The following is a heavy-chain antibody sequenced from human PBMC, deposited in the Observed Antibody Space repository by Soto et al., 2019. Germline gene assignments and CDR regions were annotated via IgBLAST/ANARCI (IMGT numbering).Heavy chain of an antibody. CDR1: GGSISSYY. V-gene: IGHV4-4*08. CDR3: ARSRGGYFDY. Sequence: PSETLSLTCTVSGGSISSYYWSWIRQPPGKGLEWIGYVHDSWGSHYNPSLKSRVTISVDTSKNQFSLKLSSVTAADTAVYYCARSRGGYFDYWGQGTLVTVSS. J-gene: IGHJ4*02. D-gene: IGHD3-16*01. CDR2: VHDSWGS.